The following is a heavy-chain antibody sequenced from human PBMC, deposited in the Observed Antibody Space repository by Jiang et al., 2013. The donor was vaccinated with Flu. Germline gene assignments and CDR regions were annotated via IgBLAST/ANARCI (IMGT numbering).Heavy chain of an antibody. CDR1: GGSFSGYY. D-gene: IGHD3-10*01. CDR3: ARGLVRGVIIPAY. CDR2: INHSGST. J-gene: IGHJ4*02. Sequence: LLKPSETLSLTCAVYGGSFSGYYWSWIRQPPGKGLEWIGEINHSGSTDYNPSLKSRVTISVDTSKNQFSLKLSSVTAADTAVYYCARGLVRGVIIPAYWGQGTLVTVSS. V-gene: IGHV4-34*01.